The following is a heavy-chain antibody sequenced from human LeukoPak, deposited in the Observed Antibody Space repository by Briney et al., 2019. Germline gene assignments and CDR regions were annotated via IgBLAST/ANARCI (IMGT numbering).Heavy chain of an antibody. V-gene: IGHV4-34*01. CDR1: GGSLRNYY. CDR3: AAFYGSGSYVEY. D-gene: IGHD3-10*01. Sequence: SETLSLTCAVYGGSLRNYYWSWIRQPPGKGLEWIGEINHRGNTDSNPSLKSRVTISVDTSKNQFSLKLSSVTAADTAVYYCAAFYGSGSYVEYWGQGTLVTVSS. J-gene: IGHJ4*02. CDR2: INHRGNT.